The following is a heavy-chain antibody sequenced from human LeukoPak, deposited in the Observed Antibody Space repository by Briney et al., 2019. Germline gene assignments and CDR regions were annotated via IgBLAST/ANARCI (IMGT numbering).Heavy chain of an antibody. Sequence: GGSLRLFCAGSGYTFSNFWVHWVRQPPGRGLGWVSRINVEGTRTNYADSVRGRFTSSRDNAKNTLYLQMNGLTAEDTAIYYCVRSMSGRNDLWGQGTLVSVSA. D-gene: IGHD3-3*01. V-gene: IGHV3-74*01. CDR1: GYTFSNFW. J-gene: IGHJ5*02. CDR2: INVEGTRT. CDR3: VRSMSGRNDL.